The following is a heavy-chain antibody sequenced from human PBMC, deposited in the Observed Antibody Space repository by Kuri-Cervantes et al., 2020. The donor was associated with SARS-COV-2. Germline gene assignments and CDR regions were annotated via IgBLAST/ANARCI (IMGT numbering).Heavy chain of an antibody. D-gene: IGHD3-22*01. J-gene: IGHJ4*02. CDR3: ARHFRHKDWLIPEVWTYFDS. V-gene: IGHV5-51*01. CDR1: GYTFHTYW. Sequence: GEALKISCNGSGYTFHTYWISWVRQMPGKGLEWMGVIYPGDSDTRYSPSFQGQVTLSSDRSISTAYLQWSSLKASDTAIYYCARHFRHKDWLIPEVWTYFDSWGQGTLVTVSS. CDR2: IYPGDSDT.